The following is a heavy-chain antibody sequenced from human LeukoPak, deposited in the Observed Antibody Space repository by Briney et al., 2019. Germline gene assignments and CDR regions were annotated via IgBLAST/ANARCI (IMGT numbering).Heavy chain of an antibody. J-gene: IGHJ4*02. CDR2: IYYSGST. CDR1: GGSLRSYY. D-gene: IGHD5-18*01. CDR3: ARDSGYGYGFFDY. Sequence: SETLSLTCTVSGGSLRSYYWSWIRQSPGKGLEWIGYIYYSGSTDYNASLKSRVTISVDTSMHQFSLRLTSVTAADTAVYYCARDSGYGYGFFDYWGQGTLVTVSS. V-gene: IGHV4-59*01.